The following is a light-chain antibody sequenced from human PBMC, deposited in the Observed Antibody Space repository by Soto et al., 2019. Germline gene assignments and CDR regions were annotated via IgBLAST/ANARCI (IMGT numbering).Light chain of an antibody. Sequence: QSALTQPASVSGSPGQSITISCTGTSSDVGGYNYVSWYQQHPGKAPKLMIYDVTNRPSGVSNRFSGSKSGNTASLTLSGLQAEDEADYYCSSYTGSNTLEVFGTGTKLTVL. CDR3: SSYTGSNTLEV. CDR1: SSDVGGYNY. CDR2: DVT. V-gene: IGLV2-14*03. J-gene: IGLJ1*01.